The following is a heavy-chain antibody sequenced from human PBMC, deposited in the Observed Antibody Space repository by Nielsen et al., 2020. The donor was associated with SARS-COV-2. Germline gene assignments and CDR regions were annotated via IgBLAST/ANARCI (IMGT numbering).Heavy chain of an antibody. CDR2: ISYDGSNK. CDR1: GFTFSSYG. Sequence: LKISCAASGFTFSSYGMHWVRQAPGKGLEWVAVISYDGSNKYYADSVKGRFTISRDNSKNTLYLQMNSLRAEDTAVYYCAKRTTIVGTNGWGQGTLVTVSS. J-gene: IGHJ4*02. D-gene: IGHD2-21*01. CDR3: AKRTTIVGTNG. V-gene: IGHV3-30*18.